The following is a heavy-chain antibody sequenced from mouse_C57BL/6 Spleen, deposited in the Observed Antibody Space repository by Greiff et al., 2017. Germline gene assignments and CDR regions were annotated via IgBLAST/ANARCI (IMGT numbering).Heavy chain of an antibody. CDR2: ISGGVGNT. V-gene: IGHV5-9*01. J-gene: IGHJ1*03. CDR3: ARNYYGSSYFYWYVDV. D-gene: IGHD1-1*01. CDR1: GFTFSSYT. Sequence: EVMLVESGGGLVKPGGSLTLSCAASGFTFSSYTMSWVRQTPEKRLEWVATISGGVGNTYYPDSVKGRFTISRDNAKNTLYLQMRSLRSEDTALYYCARNYYGSSYFYWYVDVWGTGTTVTVSS.